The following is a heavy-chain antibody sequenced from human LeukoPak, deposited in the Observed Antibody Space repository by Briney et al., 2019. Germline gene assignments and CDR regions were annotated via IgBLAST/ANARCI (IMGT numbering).Heavy chain of an antibody. CDR3: ARQPGAGWFDP. V-gene: IGHV5-51*01. Sequence: GESLKISCQASGYRFTSSWIGWARQMPGKGLEWMAIINPGDSDTRYSPSFQGQVTISADKSISTVYLQWGSLKASDTAMYYCARQPGAGWFDPWGQGTLVTVSS. J-gene: IGHJ5*02. CDR2: INPGDSDT. D-gene: IGHD3-10*01. CDR1: GYRFTSSW.